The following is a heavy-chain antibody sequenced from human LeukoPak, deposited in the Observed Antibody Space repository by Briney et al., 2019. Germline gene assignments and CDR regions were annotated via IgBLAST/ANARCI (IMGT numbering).Heavy chain of an antibody. J-gene: IGHJ4*02. CDR2: ISSSSSYI. CDR3: AREKLWFGGLFDY. V-gene: IGHV3-21*01. CDR1: GLTFSTYT. Sequence: GGSLRLSCAASGLTFSTYTMNWVRQAPGKGLEWVSSISSSSSYIYYADSVKGRFTISRDNAKNSLYLQMNSLRAEDTAVYYCAREKLWFGGLFDYWGQGTLVTVTS. D-gene: IGHD3-10*01.